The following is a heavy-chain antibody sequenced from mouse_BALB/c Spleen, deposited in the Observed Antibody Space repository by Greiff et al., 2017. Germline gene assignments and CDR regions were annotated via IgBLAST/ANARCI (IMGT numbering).Heavy chain of an antibody. V-gene: IGHV3-8*02. CDR3: ATDPYAMDY. CDR1: GDSITSCY. J-gene: IGHJ4*01. Sequence: EVKLVESGPSLVKPSQTLSLTCSVTGDSITSCYWNWIRKFPGNKLEYMGYISYSGSTYYNPSLKSRISITRDTSKNQYYLQLNSVTTEDTATYYCATDPYAMDYWGQGTSVTVSS. CDR2: ISYSGST.